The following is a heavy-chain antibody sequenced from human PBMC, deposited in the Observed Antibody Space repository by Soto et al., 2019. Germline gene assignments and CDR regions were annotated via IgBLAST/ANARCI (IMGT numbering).Heavy chain of an antibody. V-gene: IGHV3-23*01. J-gene: IGHJ4*02. Sequence: GVSLRLSYAASGFTFSSYAISWVRQAPGKGLEWVSAISGSGGSTYYADSVKGRFTISRDNSKNTLYLQMNSLRAEDTAVYYCAKDFYIVATITPFDYWGQGTLVTVSS. CDR2: ISGSGGST. CDR1: GFTFSSYA. D-gene: IGHD5-12*01. CDR3: AKDFYIVATITPFDY.